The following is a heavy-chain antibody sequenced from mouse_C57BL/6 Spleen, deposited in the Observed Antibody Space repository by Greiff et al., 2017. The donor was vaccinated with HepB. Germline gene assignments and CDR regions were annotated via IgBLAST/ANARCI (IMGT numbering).Heavy chain of an antibody. J-gene: IGHJ4*01. CDR3: ALNYYGSSYTPYAMDY. V-gene: IGHV1-59*01. D-gene: IGHD1-1*01. CDR2: IDPSDSYT. Sequence: VQLQQPGAELVRPGTSVKLSCKASGYTFTSYWMHWVKQRPGQGLEWIGVIDPSDSYTNYNQKFKGKATLTVDTSSSTAYMQLSSLTSEDSAVYYCALNYYGSSYTPYAMDYWGQGTSVTVSS. CDR1: GYTFTSYW.